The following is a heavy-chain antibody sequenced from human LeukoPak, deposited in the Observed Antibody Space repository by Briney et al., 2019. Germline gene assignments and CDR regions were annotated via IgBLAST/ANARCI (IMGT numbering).Heavy chain of an antibody. CDR3: ARVGDILTGYPYYFDY. CDR1: GYTFTSYY. V-gene: IGHV1-46*01. Sequence: GASVKVSCKASGYTFTSYYMHWVRQAPGQGLEWMGIINPSGGSTSYAQKFQGRVTMTRDMSTSTVYMELRSLRSDDTAVYYCARVGDILTGYPYYFDYWGQGTLVTVSS. J-gene: IGHJ4*02. CDR2: INPSGGST. D-gene: IGHD3-9*01.